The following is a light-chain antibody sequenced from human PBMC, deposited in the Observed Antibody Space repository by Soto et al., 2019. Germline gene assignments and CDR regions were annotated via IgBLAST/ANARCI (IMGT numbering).Light chain of an antibody. Sequence: DLPMTQSPSSLSASVGDRVTITCRASQSISRYLDWYQQKPGKAPKLLIYLASSLQTGVPSRFSGSASGTEFTLTIASLQPEDFATYYCQQSYSTPFTFGPGTKVDIE. V-gene: IGKV1-39*01. CDR2: LAS. J-gene: IGKJ3*01. CDR1: QSISRY. CDR3: QQSYSTPFT.